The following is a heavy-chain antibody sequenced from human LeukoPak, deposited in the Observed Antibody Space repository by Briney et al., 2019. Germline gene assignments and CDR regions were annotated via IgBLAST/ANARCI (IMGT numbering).Heavy chain of an antibody. Sequence: PSETLSLTCTVSGGSISSSSYYWGWIRQPPGKGLEWIGSIYYSGSTYYNPSLKSRVTISVDTSKNQFSLKLSSVTAADTAVYYCASQKKPGIAVAGTSFDYWGQGTLVTVSS. CDR3: ASQKKPGIAVAGTSFDY. D-gene: IGHD6-19*01. CDR2: IYYSGST. CDR1: GGSISSSSYY. J-gene: IGHJ4*02. V-gene: IGHV4-39*01.